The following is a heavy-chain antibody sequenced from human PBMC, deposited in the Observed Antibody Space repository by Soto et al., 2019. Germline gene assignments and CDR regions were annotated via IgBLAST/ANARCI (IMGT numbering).Heavy chain of an antibody. CDR1: GFTVTNYN. Sequence: LRLSCAASGFTVTNYNMNWVRQAPGKGLEWVSFISSSSSDIYYADSVKGRFTISIDNAKNSLYLQMNSLRAEDTAIYYCARDNGRGSSTSYYFDYWGQGTLVTVSS. J-gene: IGHJ4*02. CDR3: ARDNGRGSSTSYYFDY. CDR2: ISSSSSDI. D-gene: IGHD2-8*01. V-gene: IGHV3-21*01.